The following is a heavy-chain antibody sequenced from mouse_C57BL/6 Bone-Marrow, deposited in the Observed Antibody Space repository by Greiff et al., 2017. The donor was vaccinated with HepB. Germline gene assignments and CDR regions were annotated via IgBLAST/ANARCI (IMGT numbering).Heavy chain of an antibody. V-gene: IGHV1-82*01. CDR3: AYDHGGFAY. J-gene: IGHJ3*01. D-gene: IGHD2-3*01. CDR2: IYPGNGDT. Sequence: VQLQQSGPELVKPGASVKISCKASGYAFSSSWMNWVKQRPGQGLEWIGAIYPGNGDTSYNQKFKGKATLTADKSSSTAYMQLSSLTSEDSAVYYCAYDHGGFAYWGQGTLVTVSA. CDR1: GYAFSSSW.